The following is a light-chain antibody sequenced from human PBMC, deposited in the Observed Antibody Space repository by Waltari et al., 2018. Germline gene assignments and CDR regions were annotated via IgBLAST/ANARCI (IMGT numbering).Light chain of an antibody. CDR1: KLAYKV. V-gene: IGLV3-21*04. J-gene: IGLJ3*02. CDR2: YDH. Sequence: SYVLTQPPSVSVAPGQRARLAWGGDKLAYKVVNSYQQRPGQAPVLVISYDHDRPSGIPERFSGSKSGNTATLTIIRVEAGDAADYYCQVWDSSTDHSWVFGGGTRLTVL. CDR3: QVWDSSTDHSWV.